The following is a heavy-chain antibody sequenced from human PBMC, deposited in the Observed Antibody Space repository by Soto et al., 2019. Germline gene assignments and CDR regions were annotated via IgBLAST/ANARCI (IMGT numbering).Heavy chain of an antibody. J-gene: IGHJ6*02. Sequence: QVQLVQSGAEVKKPGSSVKVSCKASGGTFSSYAISWVRQAPGQGLEWMGGIIPIFGTANYAQKFQGRVTITADESTSTAYMELSSLRSEDTSVYYCASHCGGDCYTAYYYYYGMDVWGQGTTVTGSS. CDR3: ASHCGGDCYTAYYYYYGMDV. V-gene: IGHV1-69*12. CDR2: IIPIFGTA. D-gene: IGHD2-21*02. CDR1: GGTFSSYA.